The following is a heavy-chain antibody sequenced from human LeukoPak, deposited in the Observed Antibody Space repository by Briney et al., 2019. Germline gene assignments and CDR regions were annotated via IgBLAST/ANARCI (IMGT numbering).Heavy chain of an antibody. CDR1: GFTFSSYA. V-gene: IGHV3-23*01. Sequence: GGSLRLSCAASGFTFSSYAMTWVRQAPGKGLEWVSGISGSGSSTYYADSVKGRFTISRDNSKKTLYLQMGSLRAEDTAVYYCAKGVLTGIYDYWGQGTLVTVSS. D-gene: IGHD5-12*01. CDR3: AKGVLTGIYDY. CDR2: ISGSGSST. J-gene: IGHJ4*02.